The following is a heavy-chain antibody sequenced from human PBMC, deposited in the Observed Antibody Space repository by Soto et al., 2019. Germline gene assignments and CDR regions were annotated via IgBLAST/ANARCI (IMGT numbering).Heavy chain of an antibody. CDR2: MNPNSGNT. D-gene: IGHD2-15*01. CDR1: GYTFTSYD. Sequence: ASVKVSCKASGYTFTSYDINWVRQATGQGLEWMGWMNPNSGNTGYAQKFQGRVTMTRNTSISTAYMELSSLRSEDTAVYYCARAVVAASVGYYYYYLAVWGKGTTVPVSS. J-gene: IGHJ6*03. CDR3: ARAVVAASVGYYYYYLAV. V-gene: IGHV1-8*01.